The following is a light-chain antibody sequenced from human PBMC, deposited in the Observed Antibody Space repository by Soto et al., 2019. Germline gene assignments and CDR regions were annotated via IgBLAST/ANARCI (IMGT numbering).Light chain of an antibody. V-gene: IGKV3-15*01. CDR2: SAS. CDR3: QQYNNWPPYT. J-gene: IGKJ2*01. Sequence: EIVMTQSPAPLSVSPGERATLACRASQSVNSNLSCYQQKPGHAPRLLIYSASTRATGIPARFSGSGSGTEFTLTISSLQSEDFAVYYCQQYNNWPPYTFGQGTKLEIK. CDR1: QSVNSN.